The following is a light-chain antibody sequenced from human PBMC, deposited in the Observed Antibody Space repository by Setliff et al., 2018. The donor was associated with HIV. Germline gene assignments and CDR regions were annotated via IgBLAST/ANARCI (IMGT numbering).Light chain of an antibody. V-gene: IGLV2-14*01. J-gene: IGLJ1*01. CDR3: SSYTSSSRYV. CDR2: EVS. CDR1: SSDVGGYNY. Sequence: QSALAQPASVSGSPGQSITISCTGTSSDVGGYNYVSWYQQHPGNAPKLMSFEVSNRPSGVSNRFSGSKSGNTASLTISGLQAEDEADYYCSSYTSSSRYVFGTGTKVTVL.